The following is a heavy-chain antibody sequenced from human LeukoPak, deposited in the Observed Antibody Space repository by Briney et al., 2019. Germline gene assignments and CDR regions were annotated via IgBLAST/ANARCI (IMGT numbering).Heavy chain of an antibody. D-gene: IGHD1-26*01. V-gene: IGHV3-48*01. J-gene: IGHJ4*02. CDR1: GFTFSTYN. CDR2: ISSSSTTI. Sequence: GGSLRLSCAASGFTFSTYNMNWVRQAPGQGLEWVSYISSSSTTIYYADSVKGRFTISRDNSKNTLYLQMNSLRAEDTAVYYCAKDLQWQVGVEQLDYWGQGTLVTVSS. CDR3: AKDLQWQVGVEQLDY.